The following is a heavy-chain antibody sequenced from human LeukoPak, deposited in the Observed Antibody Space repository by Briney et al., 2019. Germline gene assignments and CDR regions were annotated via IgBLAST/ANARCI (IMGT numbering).Heavy chain of an antibody. D-gene: IGHD4-17*01. CDR3: ARASHDYGDYSHFDY. J-gene: IGHJ4*02. CDR1: GYSISSGHY. CDR2: IYHSGST. Sequence: SETLSLTCTVSGYSISSGHYWGWIRQPPGKGLEWIGSIYHSGSTYYNPSLKSRVTVSVDTSQNQFSLKLNSVTAADTAVYYCARASHDYGDYSHFDYWGQGTLVTVSS. V-gene: IGHV4-38-2*02.